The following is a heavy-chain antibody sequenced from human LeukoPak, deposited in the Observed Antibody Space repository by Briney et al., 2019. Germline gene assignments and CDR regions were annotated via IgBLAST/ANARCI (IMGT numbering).Heavy chain of an antibody. CDR1: GYTFTGYY. Sequence: ASVKVSCKASGYTFTGYYMHWVRQAPGQGLEWMGWINPNSGGTNYAQKFQGRVTMTRDTSISTAYMELSRLRSDDTAVYYCARFSEYYDSSLHYVDHWGQGTLVSVSS. V-gene: IGHV1-2*02. CDR2: INPNSGGT. D-gene: IGHD3-22*01. J-gene: IGHJ4*02. CDR3: ARFSEYYDSSLHYVDH.